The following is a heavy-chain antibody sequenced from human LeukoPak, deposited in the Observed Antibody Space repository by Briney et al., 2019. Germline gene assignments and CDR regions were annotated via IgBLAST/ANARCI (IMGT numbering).Heavy chain of an antibody. D-gene: IGHD6-13*01. CDR2: ISSSSSYI. J-gene: IGHJ4*02. Sequence: GGSLRLSCAASGFTFSSYSMNWVRQAPGKGLEWVSSISSSSSYIYYADSVKGRFTISRDNAKNSLYLQMNSLRAEDTAVYYCARAAALAAGSSDYWGQGTLVTVSS. CDR3: ARAAALAAGSSDY. V-gene: IGHV3-21*01. CDR1: GFTFSSYS.